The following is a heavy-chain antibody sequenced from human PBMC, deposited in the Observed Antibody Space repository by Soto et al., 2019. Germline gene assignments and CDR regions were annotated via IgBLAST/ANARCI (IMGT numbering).Heavy chain of an antibody. CDR2: IKSKTDGGTT. CDR3: TTVAGYSGYDPIFDY. J-gene: IGHJ4*02. CDR1: GFTFSNAW. Sequence: GGSLRLSCAASGFTFSNAWMNWVRQAPGKGLEWVGRIKSKTDGGTTDYAAPVKGRFTISRDDSKNTLYLQMNSLKTEDTAVYYCTTVAGYSGYDPIFDYWGQGTLVTVS. V-gene: IGHV3-15*07. D-gene: IGHD5-12*01.